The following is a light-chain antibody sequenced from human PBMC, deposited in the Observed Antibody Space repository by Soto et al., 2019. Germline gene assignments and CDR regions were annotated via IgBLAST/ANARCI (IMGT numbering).Light chain of an antibody. CDR2: KAS. V-gene: IGKV1-5*03. Sequence: DLQMTQSPSTLSASVGDRVTITCRASQSISSWLAWYQQKPGKAPKLLIYKASSLESGVPSRFSGSGSGTEFTLTISSLQHDDFATYYCQQYNSWVTFGQGTKVEIK. CDR3: QQYNSWVT. J-gene: IGKJ1*01. CDR1: QSISSW.